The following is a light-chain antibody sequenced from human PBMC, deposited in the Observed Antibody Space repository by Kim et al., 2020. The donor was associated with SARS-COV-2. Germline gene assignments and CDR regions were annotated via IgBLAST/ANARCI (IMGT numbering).Light chain of an antibody. Sequence: QSVLTQAPSASGTPGQRVTITCSGSSSNIGRNSVNWYQQVPGTAPKPLIYTNSQRPSGVPDRFSGSRSGTSASLAISGLQSEDEADYYCAAWDDSLKDWLFGGGTQLTVL. CDR3: AAWDDSLKDWL. V-gene: IGLV1-44*01. CDR1: SSNIGRNS. CDR2: TNS. J-gene: IGLJ3*02.